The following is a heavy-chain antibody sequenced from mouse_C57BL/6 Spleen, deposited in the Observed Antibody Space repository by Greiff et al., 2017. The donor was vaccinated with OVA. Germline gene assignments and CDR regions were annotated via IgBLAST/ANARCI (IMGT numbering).Heavy chain of an antibody. CDR2: INPGSGGT. CDR3: ARERGSY. V-gene: IGHV1-54*01. Sequence: QVQLQQSGAELVRPGPSVKVSCKASGYAFTNYLIEWVKQRPGQGLEWIGVINPGSGGTNYNEKFKGKATLTADKSSSTAYMQLSSLTSEDSAVYFCARERGSYWGQGTTRTVSS. J-gene: IGHJ2*01. CDR1: GYAFTNYL.